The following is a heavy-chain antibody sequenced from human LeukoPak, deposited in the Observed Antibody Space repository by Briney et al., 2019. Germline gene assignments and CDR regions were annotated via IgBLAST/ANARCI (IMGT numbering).Heavy chain of an antibody. Sequence: PGGSLRLSCAASGFTFDDYGMSWVRQAPGKGLEWVSGINWNGGSTGYADSVKGRFTISRDNSKNTLYLQMNSLRAEDTAVYYCAKGRYCSSTSCYHYYYYYMDVWGKGTTVTISS. V-gene: IGHV3-20*04. D-gene: IGHD2-2*01. CDR2: INWNGGST. CDR1: GFTFDDYG. CDR3: AKGRYCSSTSCYHYYYYYMDV. J-gene: IGHJ6*03.